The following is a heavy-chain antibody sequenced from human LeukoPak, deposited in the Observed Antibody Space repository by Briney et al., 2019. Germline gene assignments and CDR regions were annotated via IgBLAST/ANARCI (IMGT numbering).Heavy chain of an antibody. CDR3: ARGKLWFGELFHDY. Sequence: PSETLSLTCAVSGGSISSGDYSWSWIRQPPGKGLEWIGYIYHSGSTYYNPSLKSRVTISVGRSKNQFSLKLSSVTAADTAVYYCARGKLWFGELFHDYWGQGTLVTVSS. D-gene: IGHD3-10*01. CDR2: IYHSGST. V-gene: IGHV4-30-2*01. CDR1: GGSISSGDYS. J-gene: IGHJ4*02.